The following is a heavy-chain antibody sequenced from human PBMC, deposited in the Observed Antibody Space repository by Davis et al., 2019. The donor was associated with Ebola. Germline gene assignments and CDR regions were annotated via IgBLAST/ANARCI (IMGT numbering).Heavy chain of an antibody. Sequence: MPSETLSLTCTVSGGSISSGDYYWSWIRQPPGKGLEWIGYIYYSGSTYYNPSLKSRVTISVDTSKNQFSLKLSSVTAADTAVYYCERVNIVLVVYRYRPGFYGMDVWGQGTTVTVSS. V-gene: IGHV4-30-4*01. CDR1: GGSISSGDYY. J-gene: IGHJ6*02. CDR3: ERVNIVLVVYRYRPGFYGMDV. D-gene: IGHD2-8*02. CDR2: IYYSGST.